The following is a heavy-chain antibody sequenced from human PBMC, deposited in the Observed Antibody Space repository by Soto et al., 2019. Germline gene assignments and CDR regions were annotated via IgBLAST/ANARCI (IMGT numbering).Heavy chain of an antibody. CDR3: AKAAYCGGDCYSYYYYGMDV. Sequence: GGSLRLACAASGSTFSSYAMIWVRQAPGKGLEWVSAISGSGGSTYYADSVKGRFTISRDNSKNTLYLQMNSLRAEDTAVYYCAKAAYCGGDCYSYYYYGMDVWGQGTTVTVSS. D-gene: IGHD2-21*02. V-gene: IGHV3-23*01. J-gene: IGHJ6*02. CDR1: GSTFSSYA. CDR2: ISGSGGST.